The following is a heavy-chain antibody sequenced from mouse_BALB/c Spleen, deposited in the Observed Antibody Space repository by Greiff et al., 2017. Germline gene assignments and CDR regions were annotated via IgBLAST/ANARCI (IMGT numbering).Heavy chain of an antibody. CDR2: ISPGNSDT. V-gene: IGHV1-5*01. J-gene: IGHJ3*01. D-gene: IGHD2-1*01. CDR1: GYTFTSYW. CDR3: TTIYYGNYRWCAY. Sequence: VQLQQSGTVLARPGASVKMSCKASGYTFTSYWLHWVKQRPGQGLEWIGAISPGNSDTSYNQKFKGKAKLTAVTSTSIAYMELSSLTNEDSAVYYCTTIYYGNYRWCAYWGEGTLVGVSA.